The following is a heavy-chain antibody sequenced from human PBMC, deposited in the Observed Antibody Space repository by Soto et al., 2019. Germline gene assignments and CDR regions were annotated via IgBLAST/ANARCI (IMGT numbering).Heavy chain of an antibody. Sequence: SETLSLTCTVSGGSISSSRCHWGWIRQPPGKGLEWIGSIYYSGSTYYNPSLKSRVTISVDTSKNQFSLKLSSVTAADTAVYYCARVRGRLLRFDPWGQGTTVTVSS. J-gene: IGHJ6*02. CDR1: GGSISSSRCH. CDR2: IYYSGST. CDR3: ARVRGRLLRFDP. V-gene: IGHV4-39*07. D-gene: IGHD2-15*01.